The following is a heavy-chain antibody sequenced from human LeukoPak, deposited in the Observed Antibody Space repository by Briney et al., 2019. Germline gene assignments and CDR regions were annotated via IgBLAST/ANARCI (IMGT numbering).Heavy chain of an antibody. CDR2: IYHSGST. CDR1: GYSISSGYY. D-gene: IGHD6-13*01. Sequence: PSETLSLTCAVSGYSISSGYYWGWIRQPPGKGLEWIGSIYHSGSTYYNPSLKSRVTISVDTSKNQFSLKLSSVTAADTAVYYCAGDSSSSRDALGYYYYYGMDVWGKGTTVTVSS. V-gene: IGHV4-38-2*02. CDR3: AGDSSSSRDALGYYYYYGMDV. J-gene: IGHJ6*04.